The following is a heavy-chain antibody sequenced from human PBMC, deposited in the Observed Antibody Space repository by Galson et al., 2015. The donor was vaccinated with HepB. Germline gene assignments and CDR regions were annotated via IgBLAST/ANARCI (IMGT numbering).Heavy chain of an antibody. D-gene: IGHD6-13*01. V-gene: IGHV5-51*01. CDR1: GYSFNYYW. CDR2: IYPGDSDT. Sequence: QSGAEVKKPGESLKISCKGSGYSFNYYWIAWVRQMPGKGLEWMGIIYPGDSDTRYSPSFQGQVTISVDKSISTAYLHWSSLKASDTAMYYCARQDGSSWYYFDYWGQGTLVTVSS. CDR3: ARQDGSSWYYFDY. J-gene: IGHJ4*02.